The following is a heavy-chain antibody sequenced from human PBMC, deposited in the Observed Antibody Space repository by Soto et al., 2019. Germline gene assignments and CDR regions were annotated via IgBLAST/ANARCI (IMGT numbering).Heavy chain of an antibody. CDR1: GYTFANYG. CDR2: ISAYNGYT. J-gene: IGHJ4*02. D-gene: IGHD4-17*01. V-gene: IGHV1-18*01. CDR3: ARNSSTGPQTPLDY. Sequence: QVQLVQSGAEVKKPGASVKVSCKASGYTFANYGISWVRQAPGQGLEWMGWISAYNGYTNYAQNLQGRVTMTTDTSTSPAYMELRSLRSDVPAVYFCARNSSTGPQTPLDYWGQGTLVTVSS.